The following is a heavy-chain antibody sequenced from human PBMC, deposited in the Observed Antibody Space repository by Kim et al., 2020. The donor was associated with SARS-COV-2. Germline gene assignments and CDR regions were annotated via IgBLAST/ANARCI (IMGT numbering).Heavy chain of an antibody. CDR3: AKGAHDYTYYLDN. D-gene: IGHD4-4*01. J-gene: IGHJ4*02. V-gene: IGHV3-23*01. CDR1: GFTFRRHT. Sequence: GGSLRLSCVASGFTFRRHTMTWVRQAPGKGLEWVSGVSGSGESTTYADSVRGRFSLSRDNSKNTVYLQMNSLRVEDTAVYFCAKGAHDYTYYLDNWGQG. CDR2: VSGSGEST.